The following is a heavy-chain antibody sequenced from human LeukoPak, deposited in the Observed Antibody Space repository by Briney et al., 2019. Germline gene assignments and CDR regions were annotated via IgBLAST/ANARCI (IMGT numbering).Heavy chain of an antibody. CDR1: GFTFSSYE. Sequence: GGSLRLSCAASGFTFSSYEMNWVRRAPGKGLEWVSHISSGGSTIYYADSVKGRFTISRDNAKKSLYLQMNSLRAEDTAVYYCARGEGYQLLDAFDIWGQGTMVTVSS. CDR3: ARGEGYQLLDAFDI. V-gene: IGHV3-48*03. J-gene: IGHJ3*02. D-gene: IGHD2-2*01. CDR2: ISSGGSTI.